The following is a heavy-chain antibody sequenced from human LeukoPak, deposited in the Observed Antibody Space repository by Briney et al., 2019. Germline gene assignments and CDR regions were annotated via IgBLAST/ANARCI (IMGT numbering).Heavy chain of an antibody. D-gene: IGHD1-26*01. J-gene: IGHJ4*02. CDR2: INPNSGGT. V-gene: IGHV1-2*02. CDR1: GYTFTVYY. Sequence: ASVKVSCKASGYTFTVYYMHWVRQAPGQGLEWLGWINPNSGGTNYAQKFQGRVTMTRDTSISTAYMELSRLRSDDTAVYYCARVVVGATSSEDYFDYWGQGTLVTVSS. CDR3: ARVVVGATSSEDYFDY.